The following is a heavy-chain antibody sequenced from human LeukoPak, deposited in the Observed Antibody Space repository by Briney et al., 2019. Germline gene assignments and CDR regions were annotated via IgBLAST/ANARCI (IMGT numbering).Heavy chain of an antibody. J-gene: IGHJ4*02. Sequence: PSETLSLTCSVSGGSFDSDNHYWGWIRHPPGKGLEWSGSILYTGTTYYNPSLQSRISISIVRSKTQLSLKLTSVTAADTAKYYCTRHLSRRKDFWGPGVLVSVSS. CDR1: GGSFDSDNHY. V-gene: IGHV4-39*03. CDR2: ILYTGTT. CDR3: TRHLSRRKDF. D-gene: IGHD3-3*02.